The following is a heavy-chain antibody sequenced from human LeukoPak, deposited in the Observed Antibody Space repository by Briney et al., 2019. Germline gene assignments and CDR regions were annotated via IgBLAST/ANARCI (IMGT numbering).Heavy chain of an antibody. J-gene: IGHJ4*02. CDR2: ISFTGGT. V-gene: IGHV4-59*01. CDR3: ARAAKFYFGSETYYYFDY. Sequence: GSLRLSCAASGFTFSSYSMNWVRQAPGKGLEWIGHISFTGGTTYNPSLESRVTISLDTSKHQFSLRLTSVTAADTAVYFCARAAKFYFGSETYYYFDYWGQGSLVTVSS. CDR1: GFTFSSYS. D-gene: IGHD3-10*01.